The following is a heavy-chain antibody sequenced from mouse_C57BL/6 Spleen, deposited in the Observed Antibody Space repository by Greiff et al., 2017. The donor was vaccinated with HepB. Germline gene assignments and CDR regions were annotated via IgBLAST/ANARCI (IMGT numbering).Heavy chain of an antibody. CDR2: IYPGSGST. Sequence: QVQLKQPGAELVKPGASVKMSCKASGYTFTSYWITWVKQRPGQGLEWIGDIYPGSGSTNYNEKFKSKATLTVDTSSSTAYMQLSSLTSEDSAVYYCARDDSNYGYFDVWGTGTTVTVSS. D-gene: IGHD2-5*01. J-gene: IGHJ1*03. CDR1: GYTFTSYW. V-gene: IGHV1-55*01. CDR3: ARDDSNYGYFDV.